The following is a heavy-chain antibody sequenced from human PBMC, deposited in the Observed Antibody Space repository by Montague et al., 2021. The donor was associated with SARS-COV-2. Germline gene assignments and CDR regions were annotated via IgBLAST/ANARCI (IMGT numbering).Heavy chain of an antibody. V-gene: IGHV4-34*01. CDR2: INHGGS. CDR3: ASAPVGCPWYAGMDV. Sequence: SETLSLTCAVSGRPFTNYYCNWIRQPPGKGLEWIGEINHGGSHYNPSLKSRVTISVDTSKRQFSLTMTTMTAADTALYFCASAPVGCPWYAGMDVWGQGTTVTVSS. D-gene: IGHD1-26*01. J-gene: IGHJ6*02. CDR1: GRPFTNYY.